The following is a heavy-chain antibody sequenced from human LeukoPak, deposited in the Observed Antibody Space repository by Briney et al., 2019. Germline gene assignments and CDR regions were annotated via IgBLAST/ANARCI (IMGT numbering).Heavy chain of an antibody. Sequence: ASVKVSCKVSGYTLTELSMHWVRQAPGKGLEWMGGFDPEDGETIYAQKFQGRVTMTTDTSTSTAYMELRSLRSDDTAVYYCARVLAAAGTAYFQHWGQGTLVTVSS. CDR1: GYTLTELS. CDR3: ARVLAAAGTAYFQH. J-gene: IGHJ1*01. V-gene: IGHV1-24*01. CDR2: FDPEDGET. D-gene: IGHD6-13*01.